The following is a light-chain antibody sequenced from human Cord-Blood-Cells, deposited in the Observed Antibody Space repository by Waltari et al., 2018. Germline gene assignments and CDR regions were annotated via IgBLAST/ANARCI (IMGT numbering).Light chain of an antibody. CDR1: SSDVGGYNF. CDR2: EVS. CDR3: SSYTSSRV. J-gene: IGLJ2*01. V-gene: IGLV2-14*01. Sequence: QSALTQPAPVSGSPGQSLTISCTGTSSDVGGYNFVSWYQQHPAKAPKLMIYEVSNRPSGVSNRFSGSKSGNTASLTISGLQAEDEADYYCSSYTSSRVFGGGTKLTVL.